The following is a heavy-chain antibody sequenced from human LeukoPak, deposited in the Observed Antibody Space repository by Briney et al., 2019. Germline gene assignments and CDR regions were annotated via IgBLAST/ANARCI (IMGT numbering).Heavy chain of an antibody. CDR2: IYTSGST. V-gene: IGHV4-61*02. Sequence: PSETLSLTCTVSGGSISSGSYYWSWIRQPAGKGLEWIGRIYTSGSTNYNPSLKSRVTISVDTSKNQFSLKLSSVTAADTAVYYCARAQDSWYVYWGQGTLVAVSS. D-gene: IGHD6-13*01. J-gene: IGHJ4*02. CDR3: ARAQDSWYVY. CDR1: GGSISSGSYY.